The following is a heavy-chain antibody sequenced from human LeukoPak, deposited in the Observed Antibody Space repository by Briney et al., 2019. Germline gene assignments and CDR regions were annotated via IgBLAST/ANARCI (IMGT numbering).Heavy chain of an antibody. CDR2: ISGSGGST. CDR3: AKDHLYYDILTGYYPSNDAFDI. V-gene: IGHV3-23*01. CDR1: GFTFSSYA. Sequence: GGSLRLSCAASGFTFSSYAMSWVRQAPGKGLEWVSAISGSGGSTYYADSVKGRFTISRDNSKNTLYLQMNSLRAEDTAVYYCAKDHLYYDILTGYYPSNDAFDIWGQGTMVTVSS. D-gene: IGHD3-9*01. J-gene: IGHJ3*02.